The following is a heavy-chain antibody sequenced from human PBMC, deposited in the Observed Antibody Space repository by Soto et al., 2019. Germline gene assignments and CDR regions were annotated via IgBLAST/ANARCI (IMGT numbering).Heavy chain of an antibody. V-gene: IGHV3-23*01. D-gene: IGHD2-21*01. CDR2: IGNSGDGT. CDR1: GFTFSGYT. CDR3: VKDVWDY. J-gene: IGHJ4*02. Sequence: EVHLLESGGGLVQPGGSLRLSCAASGFTFSGYTMNWVRQAPGKGLEWVAVIGNSGDGTHYADSVKGRFTISRDNSKNTLYLQMESLTAEDTAVYYCVKDVWDYWGQGVLVTVSS.